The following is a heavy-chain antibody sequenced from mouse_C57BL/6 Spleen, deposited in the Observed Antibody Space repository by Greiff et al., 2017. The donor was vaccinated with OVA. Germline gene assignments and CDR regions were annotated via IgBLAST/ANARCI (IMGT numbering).Heavy chain of an antibody. CDR1: GYTFTSYW. J-gene: IGHJ4*01. V-gene: IGHV1-53*01. CDR2: INPSNGGT. Sequence: QVQLQQPGTELVKPGASVKLSCKASGYTFTSYWMHWVKQRPGQGLEWIGNINPSNGGTNYNEKFKSKVTLTVDKSSSTAYMQLSSLTSEDSAVYYCARCWAYYYAMDYWGQGTSVTVSS. D-gene: IGHD4-1*01. CDR3: ARCWAYYYAMDY.